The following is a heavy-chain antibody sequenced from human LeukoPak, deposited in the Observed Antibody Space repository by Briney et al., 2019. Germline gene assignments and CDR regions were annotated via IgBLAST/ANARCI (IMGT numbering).Heavy chain of an antibody. CDR1: GFTYSSYG. CDR3: AKELPLAKYDAFDI. CDR2: ISGSGGST. J-gene: IGHJ3*02. D-gene: IGHD2-2*01. Sequence: GGPLTLSCAASGFTYSSYGMSWVRQSRGRGVEWLSAISGSGGSTYYADSVKGRFTISRDNSKNTLYLQMNSLRAEDTAVYYCAKELPLAKYDAFDIWGQGTMVTVSS. V-gene: IGHV3-23*01.